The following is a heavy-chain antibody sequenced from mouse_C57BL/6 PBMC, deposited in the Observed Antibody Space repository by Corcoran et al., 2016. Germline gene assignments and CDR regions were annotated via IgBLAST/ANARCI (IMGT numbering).Heavy chain of an antibody. V-gene: IGHV9-3*01. CDR1: GYTFTTYG. CDR2: INTYSGVP. Sequence: QIQVVQSGPELKKPGETVKISCKASGYTFTTYGMSWVKQAPGKGLKWMGWINTYSGVPTYADDFKGRFAFSLETSASTANLQINNLKNEDTATYFCARSILRLYYYAMDYWGQGTSVTVSS. CDR3: ARSILRLYYYAMDY. D-gene: IGHD1-1*01. J-gene: IGHJ4*01.